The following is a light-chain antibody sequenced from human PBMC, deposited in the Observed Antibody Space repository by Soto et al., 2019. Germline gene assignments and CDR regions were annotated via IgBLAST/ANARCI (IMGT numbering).Light chain of an antibody. V-gene: IGKV3D-15*01. J-gene: IGKJ4*01. CDR2: GAS. Sequence: EIVLTQSPGTLSLSPGERATLSCRASQSVTSTSLAWYQQKPGQAPRLLMYGASSRATGTPDRISGSGSGTEFTLTISSLQSEDFAVYYCQQYNNWPTFGGGTKVDIK. CDR3: QQYNNWPT. CDR1: QSVTST.